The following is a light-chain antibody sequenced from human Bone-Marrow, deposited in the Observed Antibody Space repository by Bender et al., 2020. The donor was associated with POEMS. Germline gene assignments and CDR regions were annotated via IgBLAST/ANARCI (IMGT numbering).Light chain of an antibody. V-gene: IGLV1-36*01. Sequence: QSVVTQPPSLSEAPRQRVTISCSGSSSNIGNHGATWYQQLPGEAPKLLIYYDDLLTPGVSNRFSASKSGTSAYLAISERQYEDEALYYCSAWDDSLSGWVFGGGTKLTVL. CDR3: SAWDDSLSGWV. CDR2: YDD. CDR1: SSNIGNHG. J-gene: IGLJ3*02.